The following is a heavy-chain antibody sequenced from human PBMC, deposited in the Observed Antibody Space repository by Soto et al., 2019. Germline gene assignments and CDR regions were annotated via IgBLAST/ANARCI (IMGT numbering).Heavy chain of an antibody. CDR3: ARTLHGDTVDY. D-gene: IGHD4-17*01. Sequence: QVQLVQSGAEVKKPGASVKVSCKASGYTFTSYDINWVRQATGQGLEWMGWMNPKSGNTGHAQKFQGRVNMTRNTSIRTAYMELRSIRYEDTAVYSCARTLHGDTVDYWGQGTLVTVSS. CDR1: GYTFTSYD. J-gene: IGHJ4*02. V-gene: IGHV1-8*01. CDR2: MNPKSGNT.